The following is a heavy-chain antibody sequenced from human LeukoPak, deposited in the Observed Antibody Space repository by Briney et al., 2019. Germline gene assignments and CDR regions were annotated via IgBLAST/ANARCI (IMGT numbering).Heavy chain of an antibody. CDR2: IYASGNT. V-gene: IGHV4-61*01. J-gene: IGHJ4*02. Sequence: ETLSLTCTVSGGSVSSASYYWTWIRQPPGKGLEWTGYIYASGNTNYNPSLKSRVTISVDTSKNEFSLKLSSVTAADTAVYYCARDPPVAGTSWGQGTLVTVSS. CDR3: ARDPPVAGTS. D-gene: IGHD6-19*01. CDR1: GGSVSSASYY.